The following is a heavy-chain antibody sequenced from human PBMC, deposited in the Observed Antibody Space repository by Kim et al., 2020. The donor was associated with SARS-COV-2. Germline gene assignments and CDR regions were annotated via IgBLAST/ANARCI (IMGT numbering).Heavy chain of an antibody. CDR3: AKDWSSGYDYFDY. D-gene: IGHD3-22*01. Sequence: GGSLRLSCAASGFTFSSYGMHWVRQAPGKGLEWVAVISYDGSNKYYADSVKGRFTISRDNSKNTLYLQMNSLRAEDTAVYYCAKDWSSGYDYFDYWGQGTLVTVSS. V-gene: IGHV3-30*18. J-gene: IGHJ4*02. CDR2: ISYDGSNK. CDR1: GFTFSSYG.